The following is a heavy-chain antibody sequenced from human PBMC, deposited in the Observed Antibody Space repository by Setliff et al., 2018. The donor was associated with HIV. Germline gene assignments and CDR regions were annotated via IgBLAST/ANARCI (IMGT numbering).Heavy chain of an antibody. CDR1: GFTFSTYA. J-gene: IGHJ4*02. CDR2: ISGTGGST. Sequence: PGGSLRLSCAASGFTFSTYAMSWVRQAPGKGMEGGSAISGTGGSTYDVDSVKGRFTISRDNSKNTLYLQMNSLSAEDTAVYYCAKQRLYNSALENWGQGTLVTVSS. D-gene: IGHD1-1*01. V-gene: IGHV3-23*01. CDR3: AKQRLYNSALEN.